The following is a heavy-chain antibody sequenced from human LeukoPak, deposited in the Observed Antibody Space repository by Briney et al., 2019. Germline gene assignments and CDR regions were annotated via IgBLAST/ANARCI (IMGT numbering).Heavy chain of an antibody. D-gene: IGHD2-2*01. CDR1: GYTFTSYY. CDR3: ASHCSSTSCYDY. J-gene: IGHJ4*02. Sequence: ASVKVSCKASGYTFTSYYMHWVRQAPGQGLEWMGWISAYNGNTNYAQKLQGRVTMTTDTSTSTAYMELRSLRSDDTAVYYCASHCSSTSCYDYWGQGTLVTVSS. V-gene: IGHV1-18*04. CDR2: ISAYNGNT.